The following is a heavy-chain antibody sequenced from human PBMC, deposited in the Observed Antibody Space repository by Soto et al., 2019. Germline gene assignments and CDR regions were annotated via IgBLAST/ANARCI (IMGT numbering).Heavy chain of an antibody. J-gene: IGHJ4*02. CDR2: MNPNSGNT. D-gene: IGHD2-15*01. V-gene: IGHV1-8*02. CDR1: GYTFTSYD. Sequence: GASVQVSCKASGYTFTSYDINWVRQATGQGLEWMGWMNPNSGNTGYAQKFQGRVTMTRNTSISTAYMELSSLRSEDTAVYYCARLSPRRYCSGGSCYPPFGYWGQGTLVTVSS. CDR3: ARLSPRRYCSGGSCYPPFGY.